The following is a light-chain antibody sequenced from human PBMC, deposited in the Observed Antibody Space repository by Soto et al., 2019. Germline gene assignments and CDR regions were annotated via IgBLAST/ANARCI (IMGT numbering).Light chain of an antibody. Sequence: EIVMTQSPATLSVSPGERATLSCRASQSIKNNLAWYQQKPGQSPRLLIYGASTRATGIPARFSGSGSGPEFSVTISSLPSEDFAVDYCQQYDNWPPLTFGGGTNVEIK. CDR2: GAS. V-gene: IGKV3-15*01. J-gene: IGKJ4*01. CDR1: QSIKNN. CDR3: QQYDNWPPLT.